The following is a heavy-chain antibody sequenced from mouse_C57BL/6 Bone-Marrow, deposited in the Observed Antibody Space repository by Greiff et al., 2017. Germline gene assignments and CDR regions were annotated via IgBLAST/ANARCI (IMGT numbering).Heavy chain of an antibody. CDR2: IYPGSGST. J-gene: IGHJ3*01. D-gene: IGHD2-2*01. Sequence: VQLQQPGAELVKPGASVKMSCKASGYTFTSYWITWVKQRPGQGLEWIGDIYPGSGSTNSNEKFKSKATLTVDTSSSTAYMQLSSLTSEDSAVYYCARSGYYGYDGAYWGQGTLVTVSA. CDR3: ARSGYYGYDGAY. V-gene: IGHV1-55*01. CDR1: GYTFTSYW.